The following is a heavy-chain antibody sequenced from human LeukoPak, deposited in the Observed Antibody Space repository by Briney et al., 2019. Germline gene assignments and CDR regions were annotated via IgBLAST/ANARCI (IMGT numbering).Heavy chain of an antibody. CDR3: ARIYSSGWHDAFDI. J-gene: IGHJ3*02. V-gene: IGHV3-21*01. D-gene: IGHD6-19*01. CDR1: GFTFSSYS. CDR2: ISSSSSYI. Sequence: GGSLRLSCAASGFTFSSYSMNWVRQAPGKGLEWASSISSSSSYIYYADSVKGRFTISRDNAKNSLYLQMNSLRAEDTAVYYCARIYSSGWHDAFDIWGQGTMVTVSS.